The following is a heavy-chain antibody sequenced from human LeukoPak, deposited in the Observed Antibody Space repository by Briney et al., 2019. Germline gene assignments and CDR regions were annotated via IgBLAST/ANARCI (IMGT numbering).Heavy chain of an antibody. D-gene: IGHD6-19*01. J-gene: IGHJ3*02. V-gene: IGHV3-21*01. Sequence: PGGSLRLSCAASGFTFSSYSMNWVRQAPGKGLEWVSSISSSSSYLYYADSVKGRFTISRDNAKNSLYLQMNSLRAEDTAVYYCARDSSSGWWYAFDIWGQGTMVTVSS. CDR3: ARDSSSGWWYAFDI. CDR2: ISSSSSYL. CDR1: GFTFSSYS.